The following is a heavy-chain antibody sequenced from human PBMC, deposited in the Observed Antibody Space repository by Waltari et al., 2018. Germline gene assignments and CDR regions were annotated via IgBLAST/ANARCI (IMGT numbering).Heavy chain of an antibody. CDR3: SRDGAGSSSDFLDY. V-gene: IGHV1-2*02. Sequence: QVQLVQPETEVKKPGASVKVSCKASGYTFTDNYIHWVRQAPGQGLEWMGWINPKSGGTSYAMKRQDRVTMTRDTSISTAYMELSRLSSDDTAVYYCSRDGAGSSSDFLDYWGQGTLVTVSS. D-gene: IGHD6-6*01. CDR2: INPKSGGT. J-gene: IGHJ4*02. CDR1: GYTFTDNY.